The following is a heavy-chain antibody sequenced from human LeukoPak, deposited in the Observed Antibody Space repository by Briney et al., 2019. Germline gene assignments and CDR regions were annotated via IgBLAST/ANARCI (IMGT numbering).Heavy chain of an antibody. CDR3: AIDPRWLTPDCTSTSCYENYFDR. Sequence: SETLSLTCVVSGYSISSGYQWAWIRQSPGKGLEWIGSIYHSGSAHYNPSLKSRVTISVETSKNQFSLNLYSVTAADTAVYYCAIDPRWLTPDCTSTSCYENYFDRWGQGTLVTVSS. CDR2: IYHSGSA. D-gene: IGHD2-2*01. J-gene: IGHJ5*02. V-gene: IGHV4-38-2*02. CDR1: GYSISSGYQ.